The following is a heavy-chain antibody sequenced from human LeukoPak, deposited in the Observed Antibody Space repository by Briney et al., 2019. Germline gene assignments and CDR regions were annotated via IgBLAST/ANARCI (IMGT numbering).Heavy chain of an antibody. CDR1: GFSFSSHA. V-gene: IGHV3-30*04. D-gene: IGHD3-3*01. CDR3: AREGSVWITIFGGPDY. J-gene: IGHJ4*02. Sequence: GRSLRLSCVASGFSFSSHAMHWVRQAPGKGLEWVAVISYDGSNKYYAESVKGRFTISRDNSKNTLYLQMNSLRADDTAVYYCAREGSVWITIFGGPDYWGQGTLVTVSS. CDR2: ISYDGSNK.